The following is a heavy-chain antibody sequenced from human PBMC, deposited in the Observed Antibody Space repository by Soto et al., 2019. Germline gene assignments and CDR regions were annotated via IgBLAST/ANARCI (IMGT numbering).Heavy chain of an antibody. D-gene: IGHD5-18*01. CDR2: MNPNSGNT. V-gene: IGHV1-8*01. J-gene: IGHJ6*02. CDR1: GYTFTSYD. CDR3: ARGDTAMVSYYYYYYGMDV. Sequence: QVQLVQSGAEVKKPGASVKVSCKASGYTFTSYDINWVRQATGQGLEWMGWMNPNSGNTGYAQKFQGRVTMTRNTSISTAYMELSSLRSEDTAVYYCARGDTAMVSYYYYYYGMDVWGQGTTDAVSS.